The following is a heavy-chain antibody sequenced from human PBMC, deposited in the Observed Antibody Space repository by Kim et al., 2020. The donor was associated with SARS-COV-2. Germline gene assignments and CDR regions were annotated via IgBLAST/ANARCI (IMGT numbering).Heavy chain of an antibody. CDR2: VWYDGSNK. Sequence: GGSLRLSCAASGFTFSNYGMYWVRQAPGKGLEWMAVVWYDGSNKHYADSVKGRFTISRDNSKNTVYLQMNSLRAEDTAVYYCARGGKGDVDEYFQHWGQGTLVTVSS. D-gene: IGHD3-16*01. CDR1: GFTFSNYG. J-gene: IGHJ1*01. CDR3: ARGGKGDVDEYFQH. V-gene: IGHV3-33*01.